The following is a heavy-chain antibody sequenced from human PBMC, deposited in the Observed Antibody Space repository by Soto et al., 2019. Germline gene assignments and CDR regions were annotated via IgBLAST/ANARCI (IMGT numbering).Heavy chain of an antibody. V-gene: IGHV1-46*01. CDR2: INPSGGST. J-gene: IGHJ3*02. CDR3: AREVVVVVAATPDAFDI. D-gene: IGHD2-15*01. Sequence: VASVKVSCKASGYTFTSYYMHWVRQAPGQGLEWMGIINPSGGSTSYAQKFQGRVTMTRDTSTSTVYMELSSLRSEDTAVYYCAREVVVVVAATPDAFDIWGQGTMVTVSS. CDR1: GYTFTSYY.